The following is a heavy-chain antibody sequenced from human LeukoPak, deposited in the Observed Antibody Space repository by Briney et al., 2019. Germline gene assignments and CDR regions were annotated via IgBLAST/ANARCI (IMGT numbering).Heavy chain of an antibody. CDR2: INTNTGNP. CDR1: GYTFTSYA. D-gene: IGHD2-2*02. J-gene: IGHJ6*02. CDR3: ARDCSSTSCYTEVYYYYGMDV. V-gene: IGHV7-4-1*02. Sequence: ASVKVSCKASGYTFTSYAMNWVRQAPGQGLEWMGWINTNTGNPTYAQGFTGRFVFSLDTFVSTAYLQISSLKAEDTAVYYCARDCSSTSCYTEVYYYYGMDVWGQGTTVTVSS.